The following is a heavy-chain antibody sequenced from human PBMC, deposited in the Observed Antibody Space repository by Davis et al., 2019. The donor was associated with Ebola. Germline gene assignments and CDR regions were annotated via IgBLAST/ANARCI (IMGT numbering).Heavy chain of an antibody. Sequence: GGSLRLSCTASGFTFGDYAMSWVRQAPGKGLEWVGFIRTKAYGGTTEYAASVKGRFTISRDNAKNSLYLQMNSLRAEDTAVYYCAREDIVVVPAALYYYYYGMDVWGKGTTVTVSS. CDR1: GFTFGDYA. CDR2: IRTKAYGGTT. V-gene: IGHV3-49*04. J-gene: IGHJ6*04. D-gene: IGHD2-2*01. CDR3: AREDIVVVPAALYYYYYGMDV.